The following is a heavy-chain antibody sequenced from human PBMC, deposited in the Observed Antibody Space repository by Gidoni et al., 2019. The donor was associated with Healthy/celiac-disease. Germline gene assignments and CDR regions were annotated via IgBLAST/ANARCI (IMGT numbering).Heavy chain of an antibody. CDR3: ARDPIYGGGQPY. V-gene: IGHV4-39*07. D-gene: IGHD3-16*01. CDR1: GGSISSSSYY. CDR2: IYYSGST. Sequence: QLQLQESGPGLVKPSETLSLTCTVSGGSISSSSYYWGWIRQPPGKGLEWIGSIYYSGSTYYNPSLKSRVTISVDTSKNQFSLKLSSVTAADTAVYYCARDPIYGGGQPYWGQGTLVTVSS. J-gene: IGHJ4*02.